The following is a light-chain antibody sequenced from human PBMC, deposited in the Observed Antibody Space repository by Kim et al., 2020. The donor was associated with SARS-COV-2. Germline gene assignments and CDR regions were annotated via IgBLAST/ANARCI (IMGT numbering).Light chain of an antibody. CDR2: CNS. J-gene: IGLJ3*02. V-gene: IGLV1-40*01. CDR1: SSNIGEGYD. Sequence: RGTIICTRRSSNIGEGYDVHWYQQLPGTAAPLLIYCNSNRPSGVPARCSGSKSGTSASLAITGLQAADEADYYCQAYDSSLSGWVFGGGTQLTVL. CDR3: QAYDSSLSGWV.